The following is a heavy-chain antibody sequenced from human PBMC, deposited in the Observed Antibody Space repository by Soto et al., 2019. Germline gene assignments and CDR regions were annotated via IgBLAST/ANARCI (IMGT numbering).Heavy chain of an antibody. CDR1: GGSISSGDYY. CDR2: IYYSGST. Sequence: SSETLSLTCTVSGGSISSGDYYWSWIRQPPGKGLEWIGYIYYSGSTYYNPSLKSRVTISVDTSKNQFSLKLSSVTAADTAVYYCARGSSYYYDSSGTPIDYWGQGTLVTVS. D-gene: IGHD3-22*01. V-gene: IGHV4-30-4*01. CDR3: ARGSSYYYDSSGTPIDY. J-gene: IGHJ4*02.